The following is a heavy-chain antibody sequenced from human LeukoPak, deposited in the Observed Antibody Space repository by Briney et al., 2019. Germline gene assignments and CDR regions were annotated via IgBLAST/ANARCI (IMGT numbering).Heavy chain of an antibody. Sequence: SSETLSLTCTVSGGSISSGGYYWSWIRQHPGKGLEWIGYIYYSGSTNYNPSLKSRVTISVDTSKNQFSLKLSSVTAADTAVYYCARGVYSSSWYYFDYWGQGTLVTVSS. V-gene: IGHV4-61*08. CDR3: ARGVYSSSWYYFDY. CDR2: IYYSGST. CDR1: GGSISSGGYY. D-gene: IGHD6-13*01. J-gene: IGHJ4*02.